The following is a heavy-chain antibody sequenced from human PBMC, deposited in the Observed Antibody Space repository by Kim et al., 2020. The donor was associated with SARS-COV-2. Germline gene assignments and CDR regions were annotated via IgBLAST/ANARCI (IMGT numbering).Heavy chain of an antibody. CDR3: AKGFDRECCKDY. D-gene: IGHD3-10*01. V-gene: IGHV3-30*18. J-gene: IGHJ4*02. CDR2: ICNAGSNK. Sequence: GGSLRLYCAASGFTFSSYDMHWVRQAPGKGLEWVADICNAGSNKLYADSVRGRFTISRDNSKNALYLQMNSLGTEDTAVYYCAKGFDRECCKDYWGQGTLVTVSS. CDR1: GFTFSSYD.